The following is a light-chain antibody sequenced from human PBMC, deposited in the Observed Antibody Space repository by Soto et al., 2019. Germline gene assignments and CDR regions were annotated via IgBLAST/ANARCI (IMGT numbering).Light chain of an antibody. CDR2: GAS. V-gene: IGKV3-15*01. J-gene: IGKJ2*01. Sequence: EIMMTQSPDTLSVSPGERATVSCRASQSISSDFAWFQLKPGQAPRLLIYGASTRAPDVPDRFSGSGSGTEFTLTISSLQSEVFAVYYCHQYNNRPYTFGQGTKLEIK. CDR1: QSISSD. CDR3: HQYNNRPYT.